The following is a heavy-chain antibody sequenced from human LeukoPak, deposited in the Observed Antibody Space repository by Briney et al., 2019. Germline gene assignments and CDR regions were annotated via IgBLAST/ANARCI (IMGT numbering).Heavy chain of an antibody. D-gene: IGHD6-19*01. Sequence: GGSLRLSCAASEFTFSSYTMSWVRQAPGKGLEWVSAIRAGGGTTYYADSVQGRFTISRDNSKDTMYLQMNSLRTEDTAVYYCAKEMYTSGWYGPGVYFMDYWGQGTLVTVPS. CDR2: IRAGGGTT. V-gene: IGHV3-23*01. CDR3: AKEMYTSGWYGPGVYFMDY. CDR1: EFTFSSYT. J-gene: IGHJ4*02.